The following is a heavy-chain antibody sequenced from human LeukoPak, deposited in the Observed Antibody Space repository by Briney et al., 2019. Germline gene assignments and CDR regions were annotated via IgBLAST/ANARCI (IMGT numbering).Heavy chain of an antibody. Sequence: SETLSLTCAVYGGSFSGYYWSWIRQPPGKGLEWIGEINHSGSTNYNPSLKSRVTISVDTSKNQFSLKLSSVTAADTAVYYRAREGGSYEFGAFDIWGQGTMVTVSS. CDR2: INHSGST. V-gene: IGHV4-34*01. CDR1: GGSFSGYY. CDR3: AREGGSYEFGAFDI. J-gene: IGHJ3*02. D-gene: IGHD1-26*01.